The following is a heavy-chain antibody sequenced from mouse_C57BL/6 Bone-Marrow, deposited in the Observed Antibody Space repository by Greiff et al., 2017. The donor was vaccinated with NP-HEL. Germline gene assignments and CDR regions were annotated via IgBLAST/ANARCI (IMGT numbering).Heavy chain of an antibody. J-gene: IGHJ4*01. CDR2: ISNLAYSI. CDR1: GFTFSDYG. D-gene: IGHD1-1*01. CDR3: ARQGDLLLRYEAMDY. V-gene: IGHV5-15*01. Sequence: EVQGVESGGGLVQPGGSLKLSCAASGFTFSDYGMAWVRQAPRKGPEWVAFISNLAYSIYYADTVTGRFTISRENAKNTLYLEMSSLRSEDTAMYYCARQGDLLLRYEAMDYWGQGTSVTVSS.